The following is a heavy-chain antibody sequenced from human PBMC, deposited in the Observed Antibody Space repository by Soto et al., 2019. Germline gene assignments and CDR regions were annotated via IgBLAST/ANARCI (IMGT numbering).Heavy chain of an antibody. Sequence: PSETLSLTCTVSGVSISSGGYYWSWIRQHPGKGLEWIGYIYYSGSTYYNPSLKSRVTISVDTSKNQFSLKLSSVTAADTAVYYCARGGAGRVPAARAEYYYYGMDVWGQGTTVTVSS. D-gene: IGHD2-2*01. CDR2: IYYSGST. CDR3: ARGGAGRVPAARAEYYYYGMDV. V-gene: IGHV4-31*03. CDR1: GVSISSGGYY. J-gene: IGHJ6*02.